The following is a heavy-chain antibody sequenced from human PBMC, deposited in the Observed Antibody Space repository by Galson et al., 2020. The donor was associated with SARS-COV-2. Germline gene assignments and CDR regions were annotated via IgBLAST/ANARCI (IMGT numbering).Heavy chain of an antibody. Sequence: ASVKVSCKASQYTFTAYYIHCVRQAPGQGPEWMGWINPNNGGTYYAQKFQGRVTMTRDTSISTAYMDLSRLRTDDTDVYYCTRKNTTWKKFDFWSQGKLVSVSS. V-gene: IGHV1-2*02. CDR3: TRKNTTWKKFDF. J-gene: IGHJ4*02. D-gene: IGHD1-1*01. CDR1: QYTFTAYY. CDR2: INPNNGGT.